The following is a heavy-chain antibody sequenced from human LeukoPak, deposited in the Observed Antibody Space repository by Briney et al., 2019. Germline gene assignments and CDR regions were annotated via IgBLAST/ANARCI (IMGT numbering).Heavy chain of an antibody. CDR3: ARGDVFFDN. V-gene: IGHV3-13*05. CDR2: IGAAGDP. D-gene: IGHD3-16*01. Sequence: GGSLRLSCAASGFTFSSYDMHWVRQPTGKGLEWVSAIGAAGDPYYPGSVKGRFTISRDNAKNTLYLQMNSLRAEDTAVYYCARGDVFFDNWGQGTLVTVSS. CDR1: GFTFSSYD. J-gene: IGHJ4*02.